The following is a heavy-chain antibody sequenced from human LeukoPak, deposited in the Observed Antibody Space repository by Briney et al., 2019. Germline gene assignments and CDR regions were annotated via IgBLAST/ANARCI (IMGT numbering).Heavy chain of an antibody. CDR1: GFTFSSYA. J-gene: IGHJ6*04. CDR3: ARAPGYCSGGSCPLYYYGMDV. V-gene: IGHV3-64*02. Sequence: GSLRLSCAASGFTFSSYAMHWVRQAPGKGLEYVSAISSNGGSTYYADSVKGRFTISRDNSKNTLYLQMGSLRAEDMAVYYCARAPGYCSGGSCPLYYYGMDVWGKGTTVTVSS. D-gene: IGHD2-15*01. CDR2: ISSNGGST.